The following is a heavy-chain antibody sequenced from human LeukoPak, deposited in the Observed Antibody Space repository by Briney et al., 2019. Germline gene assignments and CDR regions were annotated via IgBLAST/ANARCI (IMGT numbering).Heavy chain of an antibody. CDR2: ISGSGGST. V-gene: IGHV3-23*01. Sequence: GGSLRLSCAASGFTFSSYAMSWVRQAPGKGLEWVSGISGSGGSTYYADSVKGRFTISRDISKNTLYVQMNSLRAEDAAVYYCAKATAATTYFDYWGQGTLVTVSS. CDR1: GFTFSSYA. CDR3: AKATAATTYFDY. J-gene: IGHJ4*02. D-gene: IGHD6-25*01.